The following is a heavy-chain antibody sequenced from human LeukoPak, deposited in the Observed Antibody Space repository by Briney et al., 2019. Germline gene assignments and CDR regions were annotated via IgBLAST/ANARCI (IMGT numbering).Heavy chain of an antibody. CDR3: AREPASGDWFDY. V-gene: IGHV1-2*02. Sequence: ASVKVSCKASGYTFAGYYMHWVRQAPGQGLEWMGWINPNSGGTNYAQKFQGRVTMTRDTSISTAYMELSRLRSDDTAVYYCAREPASGDWFDYWGQGTLVTVSS. J-gene: IGHJ4*02. D-gene: IGHD3-9*01. CDR2: INPNSGGT. CDR1: GYTFAGYY.